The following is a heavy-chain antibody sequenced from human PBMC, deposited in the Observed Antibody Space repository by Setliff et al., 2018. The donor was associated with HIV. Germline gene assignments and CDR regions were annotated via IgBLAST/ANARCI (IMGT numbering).Heavy chain of an antibody. Sequence: GESLKISCTGSGYIFTNYWIAWVRQMPGKGLEWMGIIYPADSDTRYSPSFQGQVTISSDKSINTAYLQWSSLKASDTAMYYCAGLPGTWLQSLWERAPYYFDYWGPGTVVTVSS. V-gene: IGHV5-51*01. CDR1: GYIFTNYW. CDR2: IYPADSDT. D-gene: IGHD4-4*01. J-gene: IGHJ4*02. CDR3: AGLPGTWLQSLWERAPYYFDY.